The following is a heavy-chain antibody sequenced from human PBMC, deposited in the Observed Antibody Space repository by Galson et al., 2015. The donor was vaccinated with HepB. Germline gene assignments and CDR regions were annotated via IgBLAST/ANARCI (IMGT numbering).Heavy chain of an antibody. Sequence: SLRLSCAASGFTFSSYDMHWVRQPTGKGLEWVSVIATTGDPYYTGSARGRFTISRDNAKNSLYLQMHSLRAGDTAVYYCVRGANYYNSSGYYFFDYLGQGALVTVSS. CDR2: IATTGDP. D-gene: IGHD3-22*01. CDR1: GFTFSSYD. V-gene: IGHV3-13*05. J-gene: IGHJ4*02. CDR3: VRGANYYNSSGYYFFDY.